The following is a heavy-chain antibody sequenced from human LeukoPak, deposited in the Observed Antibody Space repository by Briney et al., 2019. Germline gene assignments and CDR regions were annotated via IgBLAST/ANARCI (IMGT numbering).Heavy chain of an antibody. CDR3: ARELQLAAAGTQWFDP. D-gene: IGHD6-13*01. V-gene: IGHV4-34*01. J-gene: IGHJ5*02. CDR1: GGSFSGYY. Sequence: PSETLSLTCAVYGGSFSGYYWSWIRQPPGKGLEWIGEIYHSGSTNYNPSLKSRVTISVDKSKNQFSLKLSSVTAADTAVYYCARELQLAAAGTQWFDPWGQGTLVTVSS. CDR2: IYHSGST.